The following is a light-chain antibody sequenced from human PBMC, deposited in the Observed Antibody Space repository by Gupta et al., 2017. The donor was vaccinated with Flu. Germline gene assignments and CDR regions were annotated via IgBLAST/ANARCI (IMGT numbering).Light chain of an antibody. CDR1: QGVRDD. V-gene: IGKV1-17*01. J-gene: IGKJ2*01. CDR2: AAS. CDR3: LQHNSVPYT. Sequence: DIQMTQSPSSLSASVGDRVTITCRASQGVRDDLNWFRQKPGTAPKRLIYAASSLERGFPSRFSGNGYGTEFTLTISSLQPEDFATYYCLQHNSVPYTFGQGTKLEIK.